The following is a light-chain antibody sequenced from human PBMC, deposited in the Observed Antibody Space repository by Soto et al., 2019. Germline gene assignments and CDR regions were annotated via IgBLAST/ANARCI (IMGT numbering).Light chain of an antibody. CDR3: QQYNNWPPT. CDR1: QSVSSN. Sequence: EIMMTQSPGTLSASPGERATLSCRASQSVSSNLAWYQQKPGQAPRLLIYAVSTRATGIPARFSGSGSGTEFTLTISSLQSEDFAVYYCQQYNNWPPTFGQGTKVEIK. CDR2: AVS. V-gene: IGKV3-15*01. J-gene: IGKJ1*01.